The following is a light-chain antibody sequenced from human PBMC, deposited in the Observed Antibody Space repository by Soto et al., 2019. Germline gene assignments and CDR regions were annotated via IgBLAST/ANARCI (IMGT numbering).Light chain of an antibody. V-gene: IGLV8-61*01. CDR3: CSYAHTSRV. CDR1: SDSVSASHF. J-gene: IGLJ3*02. CDR2: NTN. Sequence: QAVVTQEPSFSVSPGGTVTLTYGLSSDSVSASHFPSWYQQTPGQAPRTLIYNTNTRSSGVPDRFSGSILGNRAALTITGAQADDESDYYCCSYAHTSRVFGGGTKLTVL.